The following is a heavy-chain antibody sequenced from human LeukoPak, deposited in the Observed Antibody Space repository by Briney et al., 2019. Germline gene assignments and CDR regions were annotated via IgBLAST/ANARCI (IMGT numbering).Heavy chain of an antibody. CDR1: GFTFSSYA. CDR3: VVAASSPLASWYFDL. Sequence: PGGSLRLSCGASGFTFSSYAMHWVRQAPGKGLEWVAVISYDGSNKYYADSVKGRFTISRDNSKNTLYLQMNSLRAEDTAVYYGVVAASSPLASWYFDLWGRGTLVTVSS. D-gene: IGHD2-15*01. CDR2: ISYDGSNK. J-gene: IGHJ2*01. V-gene: IGHV3-30*04.